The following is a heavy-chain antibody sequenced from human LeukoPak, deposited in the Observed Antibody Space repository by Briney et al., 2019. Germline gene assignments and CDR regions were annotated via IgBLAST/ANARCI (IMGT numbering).Heavy chain of an antibody. CDR1: GYTFTGYY. D-gene: IGHD5-12*01. CDR2: INPDSGGT. V-gene: IGHV1-2*02. Sequence: GASVKVSCKASGYTFTGYYMHWVRQAPGQGLEWMGWINPDSGGTNYAQKFQGRVTMTRDTSISTAYMELSRLRSDDTAVYYCARDPISEFRGYGGYVESEYYFDYWGQGTLVTVSS. J-gene: IGHJ4*02. CDR3: ARDPISEFRGYGGYVESEYYFDY.